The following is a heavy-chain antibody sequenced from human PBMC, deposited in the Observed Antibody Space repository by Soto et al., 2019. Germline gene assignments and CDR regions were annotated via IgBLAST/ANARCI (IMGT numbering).Heavy chain of an antibody. CDR1: GGSFSGYY. D-gene: IGHD6-13*01. CDR3: ARGIAAAHLGWFDP. V-gene: IGHV4-34*01. J-gene: IGHJ5*02. Sequence: QVQLQQWGAGLLKPSETLSLTCAVYGGSFSGYYWSWIRQPPGKGLEWIGEINHSGSTNYNPSLKSRVTISVEQSKTQFYLKLSSVTAADTAVYYCARGIAAAHLGWFDPWGQGTLVTVSS. CDR2: INHSGST.